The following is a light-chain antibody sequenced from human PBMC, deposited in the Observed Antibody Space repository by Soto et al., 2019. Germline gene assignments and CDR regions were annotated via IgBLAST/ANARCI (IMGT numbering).Light chain of an antibody. J-gene: IGLJ1*01. CDR1: SSDVGGYNY. V-gene: IGLV2-11*01. CDR2: DVS. CDR3: CSYAGSPGYV. Sequence: QSALTQPRSVSGSPGQSVTISCTGTSSDVGGYNYVSWYQKHPGKAPKVMIYDVSERPSGVPDRFSGSKAGNTASLTISGLQAEDEADYYCCSYAGSPGYVLGTGTKLTVL.